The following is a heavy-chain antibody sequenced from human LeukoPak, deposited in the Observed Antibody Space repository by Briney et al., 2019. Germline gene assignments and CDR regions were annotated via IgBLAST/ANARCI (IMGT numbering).Heavy chain of an antibody. D-gene: IGHD3-10*01. V-gene: IGHV4-61*01. CDR2: IYHSGST. CDR1: GGSISSSSYY. CDR3: AREANYYGSGSYFEGTFDY. Sequence: SETLSLTCTVSGGSISSSSYYWGWIRQPPGKGLEWIGYIYHSGSTNYNPSLKSRVTISVDTSKNEFSLKLTSVTAADTAVYYCAREANYYGSGSYFEGTFDYWGQGSLVTVSS. J-gene: IGHJ4*02.